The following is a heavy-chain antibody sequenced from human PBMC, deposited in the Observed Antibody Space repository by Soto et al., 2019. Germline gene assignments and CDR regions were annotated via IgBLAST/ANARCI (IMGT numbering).Heavy chain of an antibody. CDR3: ARDWCTNGVCRLDY. D-gene: IGHD2-8*01. Sequence: QVQLQESGPGLVKPSQTLSRTCTVSGGSMSSGGYYWSWIRQHPGKGLEWIGYIYYSGSTYYNPSLRSRVTISVDTSKNHFSLKLSSVTAADTAVYYCARDWCTNGVCRLDYWGQGTLVTVSS. V-gene: IGHV4-31*03. J-gene: IGHJ4*02. CDR2: IYYSGST. CDR1: GGSMSSGGYY.